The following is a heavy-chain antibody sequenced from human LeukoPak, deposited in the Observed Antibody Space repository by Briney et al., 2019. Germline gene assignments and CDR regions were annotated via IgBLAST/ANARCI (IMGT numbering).Heavy chain of an antibody. J-gene: IGHJ5*02. CDR2: IIPILGIA. CDR1: GGTFSSYA. V-gene: IGHV1-69*04. D-gene: IGHD6-13*01. CDR3: ASQQQLVRGWFDP. Sequence: GATVKISCKASGGTFSSYAISWVRQAPGQGLEWMGRIIPILGIANYAQKFQGRVTITADESTSTAYMELSSLRSEDTAVYYCASQQQLVRGWFDPWGQGTLVTVSS.